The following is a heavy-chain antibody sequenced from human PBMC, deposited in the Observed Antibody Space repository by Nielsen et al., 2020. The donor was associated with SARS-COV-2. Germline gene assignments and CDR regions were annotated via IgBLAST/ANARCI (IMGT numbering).Heavy chain of an antibody. J-gene: IGHJ6*02. V-gene: IGHV1-2*06. D-gene: IGHD3/OR15-3a*01. CDR3: ARARATIFGLVMSYGMDV. CDR1: GYTFRSYG. Sequence: SVKVSCKASGYTFRSYGINWVRQAPGQGLEWMGRINPYSGGTNYAQKFQGTVTMTRDASISTVYMELTSDDTAVYYCARARATIFGLVMSYGMDVWGQGTTVAVSS. CDR2: INPYSGGT.